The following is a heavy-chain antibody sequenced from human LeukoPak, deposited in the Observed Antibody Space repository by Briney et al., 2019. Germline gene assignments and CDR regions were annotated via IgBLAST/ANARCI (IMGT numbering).Heavy chain of an antibody. J-gene: IGHJ5*02. CDR3: ARDRVTGYCSGGSCCRFDP. D-gene: IGHD2-15*01. CDR1: GGSFSGYY. Sequence: PSETLSLTCAVYGGSFSGYYWSWIRQPPGKGLDGIGEINHSGSTNYNPSLKSRVTISVDTSKNQFSLNLSPVTAADTAVYYCARDRVTGYCSGGSCCRFDPWGQGTLVTVSS. V-gene: IGHV4-34*01. CDR2: INHSGST.